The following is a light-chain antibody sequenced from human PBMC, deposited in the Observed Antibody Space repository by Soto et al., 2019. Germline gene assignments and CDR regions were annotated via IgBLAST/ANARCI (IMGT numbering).Light chain of an antibody. J-gene: IGKJ5*01. CDR3: QQSYSTLSIT. CDR2: AAS. V-gene: IGKV1-39*01. Sequence: DIQMTQSPSSLSASVGDRVTITCRASESISRHLNWYQQKPGKAPMLLIYAASSLQNGVPSRFSGSGSGTDFTLTISNLQPEDFVTYYCQQSYSTLSITFGQGTRLEIK. CDR1: ESISRH.